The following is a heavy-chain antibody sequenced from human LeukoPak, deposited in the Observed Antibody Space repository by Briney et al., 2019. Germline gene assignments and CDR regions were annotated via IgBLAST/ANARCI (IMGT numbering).Heavy chain of an antibody. V-gene: IGHV3-21*01. D-gene: IGHD3-9*01. J-gene: IGHJ4*02. CDR3: ARGVVRYFDY. CDR1: GFTFSGYS. CDR2: ISSSSSYT. Sequence: MAGGSLRLSCAASGFTFSGYSMNWVRQAPGKGLEWVSSISSSSSYTYYADSVKGRFTISRDNAKNSLYLQMNSLRAEDTAVYYCARGVVRYFDYWGQGALVTVSS.